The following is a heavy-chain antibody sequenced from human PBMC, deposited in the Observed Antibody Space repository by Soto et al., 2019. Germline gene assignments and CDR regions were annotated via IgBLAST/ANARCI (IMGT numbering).Heavy chain of an antibody. CDR2: ISYSGNT. V-gene: IGHV4-30-4*01. D-gene: IGHD3-16*01. CDR3: GRAPRGNYADTSYFDS. CDR1: GASISSGNCY. J-gene: IGHJ4*02. Sequence: SKTLSLTCTVSGASISSGNCYWTWIRQPPGKGLEWIGFISYSGNTYYSASLKSRVTISVDTSKNQFSLNLSFVTAADTAVFYCGRAPRGNYADTSYFDSWGQETLVTVSS.